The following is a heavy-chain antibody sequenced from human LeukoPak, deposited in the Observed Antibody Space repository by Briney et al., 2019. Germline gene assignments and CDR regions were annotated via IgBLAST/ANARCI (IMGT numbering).Heavy chain of an antibody. V-gene: IGHV3-48*01. J-gene: IGHJ4*02. CDR1: GFTFDSYK. CDR2: ISSSSSTI. CDR3: VQDSYAISSSGSTFAY. Sequence: GGSLRLSCAASGFTFDSYKMNWVRQAPGKGLEWVSYISSSSSTIYYADSVKGRFTISRDNAKNSLYLQMNSLRSEDMAVYYCVQDSYAISSSGSTFAYWGQGTVVTVSS. D-gene: IGHD6-13*01.